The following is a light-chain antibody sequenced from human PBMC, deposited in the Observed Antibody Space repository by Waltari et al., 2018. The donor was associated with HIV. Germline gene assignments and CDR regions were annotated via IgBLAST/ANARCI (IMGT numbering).Light chain of an antibody. CDR1: QGISTL. J-gene: IGKJ3*01. CDR2: SAS. Sequence: EIQMTQSPPSVSAFVGDRVTITCRASQGISTLLAWYQQKLGKAPKLLIYSASTLQSGVPSRFSGSGSGTDFTLTISGLQPEDLATYYCQQANSFPVTFGPGTKVENK. V-gene: IGKV1-12*01. CDR3: QQANSFPVT.